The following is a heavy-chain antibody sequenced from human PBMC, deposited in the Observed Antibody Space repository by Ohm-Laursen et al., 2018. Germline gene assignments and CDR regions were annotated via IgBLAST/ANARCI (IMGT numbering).Heavy chain of an antibody. V-gene: IGHV3-9*01. D-gene: IGHD1-26*01. J-gene: IGHJ4*02. CDR3: AKMVGAWDFFDY. Sequence: SLRLSCTASGFTFDDYAMHWVRQAPGKGLEWVSGITWNSGTITYADSVKGRFTISRDSAKNSLYLQMNSLRAEDTALYYCAKMVGAWDFFDYWGQGTLVTVSS. CDR1: GFTFDDYA. CDR2: ITWNSGTI.